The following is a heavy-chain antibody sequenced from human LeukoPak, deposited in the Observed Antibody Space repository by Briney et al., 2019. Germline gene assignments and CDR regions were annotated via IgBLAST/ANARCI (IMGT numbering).Heavy chain of an antibody. CDR2: INHSGST. Sequence: SQTLSLTCAVSGGSISSGGYSWSWIRQPPGKGLEWIGEINHSGSTNYNPSLKSRVTISVDTSKNQFSLKLSSVTAADTAVYYCARGIAVAKYYFDYWGQGTLVTVSS. V-gene: IGHV4-30-2*01. J-gene: IGHJ4*02. CDR3: ARGIAVAKYYFDY. D-gene: IGHD6-19*01. CDR1: GGSISSGGYS.